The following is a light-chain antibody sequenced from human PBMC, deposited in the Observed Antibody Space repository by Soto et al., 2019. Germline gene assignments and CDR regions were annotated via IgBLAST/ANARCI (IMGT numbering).Light chain of an antibody. CDR3: SSYTSSSTLLYV. Sequence: QSALTQPASVSGSPGQSITISCTGTSSDVGGYNYVSWYQQHPGKAPKIMIYDVSNRPSGVSNRFSGSKSGNTASLTISGLQAEDEDDYYCSSYTSSSTLLYVFGTGTKVTVL. J-gene: IGLJ1*01. CDR2: DVS. CDR1: SSDVGGYNY. V-gene: IGLV2-14*01.